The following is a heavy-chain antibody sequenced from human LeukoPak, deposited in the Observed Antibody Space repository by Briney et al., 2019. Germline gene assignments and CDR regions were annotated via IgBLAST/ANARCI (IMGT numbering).Heavy chain of an antibody. CDR1: GYTFTSYG. D-gene: IGHD4-17*01. J-gene: IGHJ4*02. CDR3: AREGYGDYRLAFDY. CDR2: ISAYNGNT. V-gene: IGHV1-18*01. Sequence: ASVKVSCKASGYTFTSYGITWARQAPGQGLEWMGWISAYNGNTNYAQKLQGRVTMTTDTSTSTAYMELRSLRSDDTAVYYCAREGYGDYRLAFDYWGQGTLVTVSS.